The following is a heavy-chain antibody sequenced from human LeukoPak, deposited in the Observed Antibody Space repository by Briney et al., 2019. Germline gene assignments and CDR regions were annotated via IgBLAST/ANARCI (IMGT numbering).Heavy chain of an antibody. V-gene: IGHV3-15*04. Sequence: GGSLGLSCAASGFTFKNAWMSWVRQAPGKGLEWVGRIDSTPGGGTVEYAAPVKGRFTISRDDSKVTVYLQMTSLKADDTAVYYGNAGDVFDYGIGSPLDAWVRGTLASVS. CDR1: GFTFKNAW. CDR2: IDSTPGGGTV. D-gene: IGHD4-17*01. J-gene: IGHJ5*02. CDR3: NAGDVFDYGIGSPLDA.